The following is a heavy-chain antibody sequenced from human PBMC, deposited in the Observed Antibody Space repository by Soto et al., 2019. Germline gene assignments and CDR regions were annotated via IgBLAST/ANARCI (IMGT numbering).Heavy chain of an antibody. CDR1: GGTFSSYG. D-gene: IGHD3-22*01. J-gene: IGHJ6*02. CDR2: IIPIFGIA. CDR3: ASTDYDSSGYYYCGMDF. V-gene: IGHV1-69*12. Sequence: QVQLVQSGAEVKKPGSSVKVSCKASGGTFSSYGISWVRQAPGQGLEWMGGIIPIFGIANYAQKFQGRVTITADESTSIAYMELSSLRSEDTAVHYCASTDYDSSGYYYCGMDFWGQETTFTVSS.